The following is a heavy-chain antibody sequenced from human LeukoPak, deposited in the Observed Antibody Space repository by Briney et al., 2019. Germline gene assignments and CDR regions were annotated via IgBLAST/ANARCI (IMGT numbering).Heavy chain of an antibody. J-gene: IGHJ4*02. CDR3: VGGSLGY. CDR1: GYTFITSS. V-gene: IGHV1-3*01. CDR2: ITVASGNT. Sequence: ASVKVSCKTLGYTFITSSIYWVRQAPGQRLEWLGWITVASGNTRYSENLQGRITLTRDTSANTAYMELRNLRSEDTAVYYCVGGSLGYWGQGTLVTISP.